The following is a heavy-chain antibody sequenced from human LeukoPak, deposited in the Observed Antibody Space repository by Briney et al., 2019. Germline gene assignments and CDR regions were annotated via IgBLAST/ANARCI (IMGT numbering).Heavy chain of an antibody. J-gene: IGHJ4*02. CDR2: IKEDGSDK. V-gene: IGHV3-7*01. CDR1: GFTFSIYW. CDR3: AKGGHYNFDY. D-gene: IGHD4-11*01. Sequence: GGSLRLSCAASGFTFSIYWMKGVRQAPGKGLEWVASIKEDGSDKYYVDSVKGRFSISRDNAKNSLYLQMNSLRTEDTAVYYCAKGGHYNFDYWGQGTLVTASS.